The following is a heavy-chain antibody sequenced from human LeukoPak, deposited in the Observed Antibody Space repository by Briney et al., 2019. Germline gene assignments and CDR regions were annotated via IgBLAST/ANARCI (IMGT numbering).Heavy chain of an antibody. V-gene: IGHV1-18*01. J-gene: IGHJ3*02. CDR2: ISAYNGNS. CDR1: GYTFTSYG. Sequence: GASVKVSCKASGYTFTSYGISWVRQAPGQGLEWMGWISAYNGNSNYAQKLQGRVTMTTDTSTSTAYMELRSLRSDDTAVNYCARETTSTYDSSEDAFDIWGQGTMVTVSS. D-gene: IGHD3-22*01. CDR3: ARETTSTYDSSEDAFDI.